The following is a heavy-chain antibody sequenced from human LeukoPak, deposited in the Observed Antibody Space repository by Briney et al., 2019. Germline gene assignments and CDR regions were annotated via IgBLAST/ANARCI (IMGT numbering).Heavy chain of an antibody. V-gene: IGHV4-34*01. D-gene: IGHD3-9*01. CDR1: GGSFSGYY. CDR2: INHSGST. Sequence: SETLSLTCAVYGGSFSGYYWGWIRQPPGKGLEWIGEINHSGSTNYNPSLKSRVTISVDTSKNQFSLKLSSVTAADTAVYYCARGVRYFDWAPGYYYYGMDVWGQGTTVTVSS. CDR3: ARGVRYFDWAPGYYYYGMDV. J-gene: IGHJ6*02.